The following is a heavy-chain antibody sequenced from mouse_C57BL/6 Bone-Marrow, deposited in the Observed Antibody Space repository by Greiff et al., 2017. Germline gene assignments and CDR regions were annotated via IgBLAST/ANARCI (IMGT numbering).Heavy chain of an antibody. Sequence: EVQGVESGGDLVKPGGSLKLSCAASGFTFSSYGMSWVRQTPDKRLEWVATISSGGSYTYYPDSVKGRLTFSRDNAKTTLYLQMRSLKSEDTAMYYCARQCLDYWGQGNTLTVSS. CDR1: GFTFSSYG. CDR3: ARQCLDY. CDR2: ISSGGSYT. J-gene: IGHJ2*01. V-gene: IGHV5-6*01.